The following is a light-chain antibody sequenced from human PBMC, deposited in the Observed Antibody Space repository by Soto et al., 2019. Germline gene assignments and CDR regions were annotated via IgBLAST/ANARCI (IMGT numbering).Light chain of an antibody. CDR3: QQRDNWPWT. V-gene: IGKV3-11*01. CDR2: DAS. CDR1: QSVRSN. Sequence: EXXXTQSXAXXSLSPGERATLSCRASQSVRSNLAWYQQKPGQAPRLLIYDASNRATGIPGRFSGSGSGTDFTLTISNLEPEDFAVYYCQQRDNWPWTFGQGAKVEIK. J-gene: IGKJ1*01.